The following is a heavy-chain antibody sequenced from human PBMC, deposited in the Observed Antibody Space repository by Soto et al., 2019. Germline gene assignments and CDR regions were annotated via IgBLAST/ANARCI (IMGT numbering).Heavy chain of an antibody. Sequence: QVQLVESGGGVVQPGRSLRLSCAASGFTFSSYGMHWVRQAPGKGLEWVAVISYDGSNKYYADSVKGRFTISRDNSNNTLYLQMNSLRAEDTAVYYCAKDRLSPTRYDYLVSDGMDVWGQGTTVTVSS. CDR1: GFTFSSYG. CDR2: ISYDGSNK. CDR3: AKDRLSPTRYDYLVSDGMDV. J-gene: IGHJ6*02. V-gene: IGHV3-30*18. D-gene: IGHD5-12*01.